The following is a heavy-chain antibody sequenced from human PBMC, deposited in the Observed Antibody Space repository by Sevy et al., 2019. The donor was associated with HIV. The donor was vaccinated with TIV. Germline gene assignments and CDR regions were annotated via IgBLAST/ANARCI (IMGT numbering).Heavy chain of an antibody. CDR3: RYSYGPFDY. CDR1: GFTFSNAW. V-gene: IGHV3-15*01. D-gene: IGHD5-18*01. CDR2: IKSKADGGTT. J-gene: IGHJ4*02. Sequence: GGSLRLSCAASGFTFSNAWMSWVRQAPGKGLEWVGRIKSKADGGTTDYAAPVKGRFTISRDDSKNTLFLQMNSLKTEDTAVYYCRYSYGPFDYWGQGTLVTVSS.